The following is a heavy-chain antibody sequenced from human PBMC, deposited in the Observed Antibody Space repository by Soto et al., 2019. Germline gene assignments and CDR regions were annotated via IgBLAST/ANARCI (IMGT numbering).Heavy chain of an antibody. D-gene: IGHD2-8*01. CDR1: GGSFSGYY. V-gene: IGHV4-34*01. CDR3: ARTRGYCINGVCYRY. Sequence: SETLSLTCAVYGGSFSGYYWSWIRQPPGKGLEWIGEINHSGSTNYNPSLKSRVIISVDTSKNQFSLKVSSVTAADTAGYYCARTRGYCINGVCYRYWAQGTQVTVSS. CDR2: INHSGST. J-gene: IGHJ4*02.